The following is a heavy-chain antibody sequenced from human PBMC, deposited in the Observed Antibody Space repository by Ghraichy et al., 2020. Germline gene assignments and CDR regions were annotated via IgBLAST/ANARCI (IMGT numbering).Heavy chain of an antibody. Sequence: GGSLRLSCAASGFTFSSYAMHWVRQAPGKGLEWVAVISYDGSNKYYADSVKGRFTISRDNSKNTLYLQMNSLRAEDTAVYYCARDADISYGYDPIFDYWGQGTLVTVSS. CDR3: ARDADISYGYDPIFDY. J-gene: IGHJ4*02. CDR1: GFTFSSYA. V-gene: IGHV3-30-3*01. CDR2: ISYDGSNK. D-gene: IGHD5-18*01.